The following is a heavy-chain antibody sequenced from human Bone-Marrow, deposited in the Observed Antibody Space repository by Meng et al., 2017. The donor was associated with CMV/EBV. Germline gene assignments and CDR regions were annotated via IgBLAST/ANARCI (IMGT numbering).Heavy chain of an antibody. CDR3: ARYIIGKGMDV. V-gene: IGHV6-1*01. Sequence: SETLSLTCAISGDSVSSKGTVWNWVRQYPSRGLEWLGRTYYKSKWYYDYVASVKSRIIINPDTYKKQFSLQLNSVTPEDTATYYCARYIIGKGMDVWGQGTTVTVSS. J-gene: IGHJ6*02. CDR1: GDSVSSKGTV. D-gene: IGHD1-20*01. CDR2: TYYKSKWYY.